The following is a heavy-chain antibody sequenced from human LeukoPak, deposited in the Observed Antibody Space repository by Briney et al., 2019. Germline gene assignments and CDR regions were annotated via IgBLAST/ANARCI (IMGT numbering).Heavy chain of an antibody. CDR2: ISAYNGNT. J-gene: IGHJ4*02. V-gene: IGHV1-18*01. CDR1: GGTFSSYA. Sequence: ASVKVSCKASGGTFSSYAISWVRQAPGQGLEWMGWISAYNGNTNYAQKLQGRVTMTTDTSTSTAYMELRSLRSDDTAVCYCARADYYDSSGDYWGQGTLVTVSS. D-gene: IGHD3-22*01. CDR3: ARADYYDSSGDY.